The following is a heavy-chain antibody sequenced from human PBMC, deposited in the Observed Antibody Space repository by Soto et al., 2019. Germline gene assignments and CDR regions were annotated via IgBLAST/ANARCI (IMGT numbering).Heavy chain of an antibody. V-gene: IGHV3-20*04. D-gene: IGHD3-3*01. CDR3: ARGTYYDFWTHAGDYYYYGMDV. CDR2: INWNGGST. J-gene: IGHJ6*02. Sequence: GGSLRLSCAASGFTFDDYGMSWVRQAPGKGLEWVSGINWNGGSTGYADSVKGRFTISRDNAKNSLYLQMNSLRAEDTALYYCARGTYYDFWTHAGDYYYYGMDVWGQGTTVTVSS. CDR1: GFTFDDYG.